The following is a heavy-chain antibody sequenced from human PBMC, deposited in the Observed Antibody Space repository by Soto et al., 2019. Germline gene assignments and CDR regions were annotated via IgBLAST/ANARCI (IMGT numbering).Heavy chain of an antibody. D-gene: IGHD4-17*01. CDR1: GGSISSGGYS. CDR2: IYHSGST. J-gene: IGHJ4*02. CDR3: ARGMTTVTTFDY. V-gene: IGHV4-30-2*01. Sequence: QLQLQESGSGLVKPSQTLSLTCAVSGGSISSGGYSCNWIRQPPGKGLEWIGYIYHSGSTYYNPSLKRRVTISVDRSRNQFSLKLSSVTAADTAVYYCARGMTTVTTFDYWGQGTLVTVSS.